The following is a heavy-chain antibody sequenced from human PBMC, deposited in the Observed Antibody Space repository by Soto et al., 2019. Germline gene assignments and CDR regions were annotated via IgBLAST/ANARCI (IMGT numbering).Heavy chain of an antibody. CDR2: IYYSGST. J-gene: IGHJ5*02. CDR3: ARQVPASRAHNWFDP. D-gene: IGHD2-2*01. CDR1: GGSISSGDYY. V-gene: IGHV4-30-4*01. Sequence: SETLSLTCTVSGGSISSGDYYWSWIRQPPGKGLEWIGYIYYSGSTYYNPSLKSRVTISVDTSKNQFSLKLSSVTAADTAVYYCARQVPASRAHNWFDPWGQGTLVTVSS.